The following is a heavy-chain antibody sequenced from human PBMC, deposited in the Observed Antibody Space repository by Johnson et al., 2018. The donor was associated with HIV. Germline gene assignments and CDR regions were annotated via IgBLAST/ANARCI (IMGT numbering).Heavy chain of an antibody. V-gene: IGHV3-23*04. J-gene: IGHJ3*02. CDR3: AKVYGNLNFWSGDPSFFDI. CDR2: ISGSGGST. D-gene: IGHD3-3*01. CDR1: GFTFSSYA. Sequence: VQLVESGGGLVQPGGSLRLSCAASGFTFSSYAMSWVRQAPGKGLEWVSAISGSGGSTYYADSVKGRFTIYRDNSKNTLYLQMNSLRAEDTAVYYCAKVYGNLNFWSGDPSFFDIWGQGTMVTVSS.